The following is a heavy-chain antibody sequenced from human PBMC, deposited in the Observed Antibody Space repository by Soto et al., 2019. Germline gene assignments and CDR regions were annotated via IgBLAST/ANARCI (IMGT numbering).Heavy chain of an antibody. D-gene: IGHD6-6*01. CDR3: AKVEGSSSVGAVDY. CDR2: ISWNSGSI. Sequence: GGSLRLSCAASGFTFDDYAMHWVRQAPGKGLEWVSGISWNSGSIGYADSVKGRFTISRDNAKNSLYLQMNSLRAEDTALYYCAKVEGSSSVGAVDYWGQGTLVTVS. J-gene: IGHJ4*02. CDR1: GFTFDDYA. V-gene: IGHV3-9*01.